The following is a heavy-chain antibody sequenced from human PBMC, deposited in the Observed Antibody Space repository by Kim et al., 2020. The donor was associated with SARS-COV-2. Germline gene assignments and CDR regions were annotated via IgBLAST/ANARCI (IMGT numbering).Heavy chain of an antibody. CDR3: ARDEAGRNFDSFDY. CDR1: GYNFMSYG. Sequence: ASVKVSCKASGYNFMSYGISWVRQAPGQGLEWMGWISTDAGSTNYADTFQDRVTITRDTSTNTVYMELRSLRSDDTALYFCARDEAGRNFDSFDYWGQG. J-gene: IGHJ4*02. CDR2: ISTDAGST. D-gene: IGHD1-7*01. V-gene: IGHV1-18*01.